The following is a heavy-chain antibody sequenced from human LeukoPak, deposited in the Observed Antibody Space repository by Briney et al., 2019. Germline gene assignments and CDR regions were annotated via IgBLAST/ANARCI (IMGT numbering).Heavy chain of an antibody. D-gene: IGHD3-22*01. V-gene: IGHV4-39*07. CDR2: IYYSGST. J-gene: IGHJ5*02. Sequence: SETLSLTCTVSGGSISSSSYYWGWIRQPPGKGLEWIGSIYYSGSTYYNPSLKSRVTISVDTSKNQFSPKLSSVTAADTAVYYCARDAYYYDSSGLNWFDPWGQGTLVTVSS. CDR1: GGSISSSSYY. CDR3: ARDAYYYDSSGLNWFDP.